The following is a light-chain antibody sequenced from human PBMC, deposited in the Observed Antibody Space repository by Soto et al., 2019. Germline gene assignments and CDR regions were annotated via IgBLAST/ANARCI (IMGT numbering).Light chain of an antibody. Sequence: EIVMTQSPATLSVSPGERATLSCRASQSVSSNLAWFQQKPGQAPRLLIYGASTRDTGISARFSGSGSGTEFTLTISSLQSGDFAVYHCQQYNNWPFSFGQGTRL. CDR3: QQYNNWPFS. CDR2: GAS. CDR1: QSVSSN. J-gene: IGKJ5*01. V-gene: IGKV3-15*01.